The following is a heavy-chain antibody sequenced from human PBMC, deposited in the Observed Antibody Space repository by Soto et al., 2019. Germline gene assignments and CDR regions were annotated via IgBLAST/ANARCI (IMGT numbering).Heavy chain of an antibody. Sequence: GASVKVSCKASGGTFSSYAISWVRQAPGQGLEWMGGIIPIFGTANYAQKFQGRVTITADESTSTAYMELSSLRSEDTAVYYCARADSSGWSTLQSFDYWGQGTLVTVSS. CDR3: ARADSSGWSTLQSFDY. CDR1: GGTFSSYA. D-gene: IGHD6-19*01. CDR2: IIPIFGTA. V-gene: IGHV1-69*13. J-gene: IGHJ4*02.